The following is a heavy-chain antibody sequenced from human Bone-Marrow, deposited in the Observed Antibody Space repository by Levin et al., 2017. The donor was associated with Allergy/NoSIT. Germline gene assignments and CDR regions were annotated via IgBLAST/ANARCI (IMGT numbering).Heavy chain of an antibody. CDR3: TTDLIGDDSSGYYDQYYFDD. Sequence: GGSLRLSCAASGFIFSNAWMSWVRQAPGKGLEWVGRIRSKADGGTTDYAAPVKGRFSISRHDSKNTLYLQMNGLKTEDTAVYYCTTDLIGDDSSGYYDQYYFDDWGQGTLVTVSS. J-gene: IGHJ4*02. CDR2: IRSKADGGTT. V-gene: IGHV3-15*01. CDR1: GFIFSNAW. D-gene: IGHD3-22*01.